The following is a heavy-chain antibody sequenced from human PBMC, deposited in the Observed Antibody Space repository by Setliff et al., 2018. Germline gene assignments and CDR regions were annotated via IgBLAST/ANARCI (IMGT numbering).Heavy chain of an antibody. CDR1: GYTFIDYG. CDR2: INTGGGSA. J-gene: IGHJ4*02. D-gene: IGHD6-13*01. Sequence: ASVKVSCKASGYTFIDYGVSWVRQAPGQGLEWMGTINTGGGSASIVDQFQGRVTMTRDTSTSTVYMELNGLRSDDTAIYYCTRGGAAAAGKKGVFEHWGQGTLVTVSS. CDR3: TRGGAAAAGKKGVFEH. V-gene: IGHV1-46*01.